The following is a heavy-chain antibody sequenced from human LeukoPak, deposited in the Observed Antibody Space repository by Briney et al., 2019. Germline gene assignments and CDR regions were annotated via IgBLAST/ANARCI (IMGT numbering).Heavy chain of an antibody. Sequence: SETLSLTCTVSGGSISSSSYYWGWVRQPPGRGREWIGSSYYSGSTNYNPSLKSRVTISVDTSKNQFSLKLSSLTAADTAVYYCARGRGYCSGGSCYVFYYYYMDVWGKGTTVTVSS. D-gene: IGHD2-15*01. J-gene: IGHJ6*03. CDR2: SYYSGST. CDR3: ARGRGYCSGGSCYVFYYYYMDV. V-gene: IGHV4-39*07. CDR1: GGSISSSSYY.